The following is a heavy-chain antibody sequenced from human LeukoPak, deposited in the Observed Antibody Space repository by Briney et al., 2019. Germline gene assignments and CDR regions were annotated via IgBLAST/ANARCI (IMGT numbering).Heavy chain of an antibody. CDR2: IYYSGST. J-gene: IGHJ5*02. CDR1: GGSISSYY. Sequence: SETLSLTCTVSGGSISSYYWSWIRQPPGKGLEWSGYIYYSGSTNYNPSLKSRVTISVDTSKNQFSLKLTSVTAADTAVYYCARDAGGTWFDPWGQGILVTVSS. CDR3: ARDAGGTWFDP. V-gene: IGHV4-59*01.